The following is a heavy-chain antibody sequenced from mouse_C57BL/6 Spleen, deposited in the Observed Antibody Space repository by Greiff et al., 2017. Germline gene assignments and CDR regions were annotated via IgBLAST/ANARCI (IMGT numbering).Heavy chain of an antibody. CDR3: AREGGYGNYGAMDY. Sequence: VKLMESGAELVKPGASVKISCKASGYTFTDYYINWVKQRPGQGLEWIGKIGPGSGSTYYHEKFKGKATLTEDKSSSTAYMQLSSLTSEDSAVYFCAREGGYGNYGAMDYWGQGTSVTVSS. CDR2: IGPGSGST. V-gene: IGHV1-77*01. CDR1: GYTFTDYY. D-gene: IGHD2-1*01. J-gene: IGHJ4*01.